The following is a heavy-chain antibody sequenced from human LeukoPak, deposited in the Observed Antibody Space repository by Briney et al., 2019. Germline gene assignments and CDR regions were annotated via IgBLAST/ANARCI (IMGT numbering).Heavy chain of an antibody. D-gene: IGHD3-10*01. CDR2: IIPIFGTA. Sequence: GASVKVSCKASGGTFSSYAISWVRQAPGQGLEWMGRIIPIFGTANYAQKFQGRVTITTDESTSTAYMELSSLRSEDTAVYSCARERGSGVIGAFDIWGQGTMVTVSS. CDR1: GGTFSSYA. V-gene: IGHV1-69*05. J-gene: IGHJ3*02. CDR3: ARERGSGVIGAFDI.